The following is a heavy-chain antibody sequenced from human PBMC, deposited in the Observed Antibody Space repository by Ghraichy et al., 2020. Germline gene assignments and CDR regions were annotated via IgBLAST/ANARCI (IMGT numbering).Heavy chain of an antibody. CDR2: IYSSGMT. Sequence: SETLSLTCSVSGDSITTYYWNWIRQPAGKGPEWIGRIYSSGMTSYNPSLRSRVTMSIDTSKKQFSLKLSSVTAADTAVYYCARDRFRSSFDYWGQGILVTVSS. V-gene: IGHV4-4*07. J-gene: IGHJ4*02. D-gene: IGHD1-26*01. CDR3: ARDRFRSSFDY. CDR1: GDSITTYY.